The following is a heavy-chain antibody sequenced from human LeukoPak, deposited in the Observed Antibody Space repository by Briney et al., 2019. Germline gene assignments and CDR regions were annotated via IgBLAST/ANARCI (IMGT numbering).Heavy chain of an antibody. CDR2: IYYSGST. V-gene: IGHV4-31*03. D-gene: IGHD3-16*01. J-gene: IGHJ4*02. CDR3: ARGDLGVPERAYYFDY. Sequence: SETLSLTCTVSGGSISSGGYYWSWIRLHPGKGLEWIGYIYYSGSTYYNPSLKSRVTISVDTSKNQFSLKLSSVTAADTAVYYCARGDLGVPERAYYFDYWGQGTLVPVSS. CDR1: GGSISSGGYY.